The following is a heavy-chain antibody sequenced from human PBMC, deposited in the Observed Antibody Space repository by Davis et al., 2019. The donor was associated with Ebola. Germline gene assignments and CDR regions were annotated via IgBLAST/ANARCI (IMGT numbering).Heavy chain of an antibody. J-gene: IGHJ6*02. Sequence: GESLKISCAASGFTFSSYWMSWVRQAPGKGLEWVANIKQGGSEKHHVDSVKGRFTISRDDAKNSLYLQMNSLRVEDTAVYYCVRVNQGVVGERYGMDVWGQGTKVTVSS. CDR1: GFTFSSYW. V-gene: IGHV3-7*01. CDR2: IKQGGSEK. D-gene: IGHD1-1*01. CDR3: VRVNQGVVGERYGMDV.